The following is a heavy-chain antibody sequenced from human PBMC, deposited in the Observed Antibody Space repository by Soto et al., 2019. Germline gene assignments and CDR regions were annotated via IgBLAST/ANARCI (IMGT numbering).Heavy chain of an antibody. CDR1: GGSISSGVYY. D-gene: IGHD3-22*01. V-gene: IGHV4-30-4*01. CDR2: IYYSGST. J-gene: IGHJ6*02. Sequence: PSETLSLTCTVSGGSISSGVYYWSWIRHPPGKGLEWIGYIYYSGSTYYNPSLKSRVTISVDTSKNQFSLKLSSVTAADTAVYYCARGYYYDSSGYSNPQDVWGQGTTVT. CDR3: ARGYYYDSSGYSNPQDV.